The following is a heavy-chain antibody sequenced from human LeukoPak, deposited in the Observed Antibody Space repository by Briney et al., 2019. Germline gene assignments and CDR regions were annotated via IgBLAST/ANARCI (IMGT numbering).Heavy chain of an antibody. CDR3: AREGSYGYFDY. CDR1: GGSISSGGYY. Sequence: SETLSLTCTVSGGSISSGGYYWSCIRHHPGKGLEWIGYTYYSGSTYYNPSLKSRVTISVDTSKNQFSLKLSSVTAADTAVYYCAREGSYGYFDYWGQGTLVTVSS. V-gene: IGHV4-31*03. J-gene: IGHJ4*02. D-gene: IGHD5-18*01. CDR2: TYYSGST.